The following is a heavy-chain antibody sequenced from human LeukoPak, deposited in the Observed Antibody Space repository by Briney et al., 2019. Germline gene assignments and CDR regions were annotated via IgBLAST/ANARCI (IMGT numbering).Heavy chain of an antibody. D-gene: IGHD5-24*01. CDR1: GFTFSTYA. Sequence: GGSLRLSCAASGFTFSTYAMSWVRQAPGKGRVWVSRINGDGSSTSYEDSVKGRFTISRDNAKNTLYLQMKSLRAEDTAVYYCARDTRYGDGYKYWGQGTLVTVSS. J-gene: IGHJ4*02. CDR3: ARDTRYGDGYKY. V-gene: IGHV3-74*01. CDR2: INGDGSST.